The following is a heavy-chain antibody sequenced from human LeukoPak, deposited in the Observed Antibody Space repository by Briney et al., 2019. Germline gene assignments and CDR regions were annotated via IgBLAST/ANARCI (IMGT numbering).Heavy chain of an antibody. V-gene: IGHV1-69*13. J-gene: IGHJ4*02. CDR1: GYTFTGYY. Sequence: SVKVSCKASGYTFTGYYMHWVRQAPGQGLEWMGGIITIFGTAKYAQKFQGRVTITADESTSTAYMELSSLRSEDTAVYYCAREGGDYYDSSGYYRGLLDYWGQGTLVTVSS. CDR3: AREGGDYYDSSGYYRGLLDY. D-gene: IGHD3-22*01. CDR2: IITIFGTA.